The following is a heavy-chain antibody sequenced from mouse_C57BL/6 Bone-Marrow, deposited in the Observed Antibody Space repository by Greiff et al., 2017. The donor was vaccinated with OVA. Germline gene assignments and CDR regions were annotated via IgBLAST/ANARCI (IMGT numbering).Heavy chain of an antibody. J-gene: IGHJ3*01. CDR3: AKNSYYYGSSSFAY. V-gene: IGHV2-5*01. CDR1: GFSLTSYG. Sequence: VQLQQSGPGLVQPSQSLSITCTVSGFSLTSYGVHWVRQSPGKGLEWLGVIWRGGSTDYNAAFMSRLSITKDNSKSQVFFKMNSLQADDTAIYYCAKNSYYYGSSSFAYWGQGTLVTVSA. CDR2: IWRGGST. D-gene: IGHD1-1*01.